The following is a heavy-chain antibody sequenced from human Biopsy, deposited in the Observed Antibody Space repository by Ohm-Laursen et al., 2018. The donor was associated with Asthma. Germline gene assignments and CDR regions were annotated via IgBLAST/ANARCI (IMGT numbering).Heavy chain of an antibody. D-gene: IGHD3-10*01. CDR2: ISSLSRYI. V-gene: IGHV3-21*01. CDR1: GFDLRDDT. J-gene: IGHJ4*02. Sequence: SLRLSCAASGFDLRDDTMNWVCQAPGKGLEWVASISSLSRYIYHATSLRGRFTISRDNAKRSLYLQMDSLRGDDTAVYYCSRDFTIGSGSPFHFWGRGTLVTVSS. CDR3: SRDFTIGSGSPFHF.